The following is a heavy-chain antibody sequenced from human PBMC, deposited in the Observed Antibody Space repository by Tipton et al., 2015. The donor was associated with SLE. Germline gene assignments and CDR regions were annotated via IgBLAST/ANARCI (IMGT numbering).Heavy chain of an antibody. CDR3: ARGNYYGSGWHFDY. CDR2: IYYSGST. D-gene: IGHD3-10*01. CDR1: GGSITSGDYY. V-gene: IGHV4-30-4*01. J-gene: IGHJ4*02. Sequence: TLSLTCTVSGGSITSGDYYWSWIRQPPGKGLEWIGYIYYSGSTYYNPSLKSRVTISVDTSKNQFSLKLSSVTAADTAVYYCARGNYYGSGWHFDYWGQGTLVTVSS.